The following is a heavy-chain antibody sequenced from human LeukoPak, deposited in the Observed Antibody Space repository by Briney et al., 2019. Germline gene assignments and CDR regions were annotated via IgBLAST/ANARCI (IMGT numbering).Heavy chain of an antibody. Sequence: SVKVSCKASGGTFSSYAISWVRQAPGQGLEWMGGIIPIFGTANYAQKFQGRVTITADESTSTAYMELSSLRSEDTAVYYCASVVWFGELYFDYWGQGTLVTVSS. J-gene: IGHJ4*02. V-gene: IGHV1-69*13. D-gene: IGHD3-10*01. CDR2: IIPIFGTA. CDR3: ASVVWFGELYFDY. CDR1: GGTFSSYA.